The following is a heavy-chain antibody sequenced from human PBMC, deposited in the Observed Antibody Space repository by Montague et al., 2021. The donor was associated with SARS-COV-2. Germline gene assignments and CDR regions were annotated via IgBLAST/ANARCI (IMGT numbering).Heavy chain of an antibody. CDR2: IYWDDDK. J-gene: IGHJ6*02. CDR1: GFSLSTSGVG. V-gene: IGHV2-5*02. CDR3: ARGPSDTYYYNGMDV. Sequence: PELVKPTQTLTLTCTFSGFSLSTSGVGVGWIRQPPGKALEWLALIYWDDDKRYSPSLKSRLTITKDTSKNQVVLTMTNMDPVDAATYYCARGPSDTYYYNGMDVWGRGTTVTVSS.